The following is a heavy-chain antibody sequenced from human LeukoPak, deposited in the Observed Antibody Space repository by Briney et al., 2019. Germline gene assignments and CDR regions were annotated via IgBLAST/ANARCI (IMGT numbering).Heavy chain of an antibody. CDR1: GFTFSSGP. D-gene: IGHD6-19*01. V-gene: IGHV3-64D*09. CDR3: MGSGSGWYGDY. J-gene: IGHJ4*02. Sequence: GGSLRLSCSASGFTFSSGPMNWVRQAPGKGLEYVSAISSNGGSTYHADSVKGRFTISRDNSKNTVYLQMSSLRVEDTAVYYCMGSGSGWYGDYWGQGTLVTVSS. CDR2: ISSNGGST.